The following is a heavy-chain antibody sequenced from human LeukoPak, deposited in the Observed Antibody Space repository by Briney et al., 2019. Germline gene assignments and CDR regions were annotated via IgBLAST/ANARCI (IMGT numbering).Heavy chain of an antibody. CDR2: INSDGSST. CDR1: GFTLGSSW. CDR3: AKSSLVVPATADY. J-gene: IGHJ4*02. V-gene: IGHV3-74*01. D-gene: IGHD2-15*01. Sequence: PGGSLRLSLEASGFTLGSSWMPWVRQAPGRGLGWVSRINSDGSSTSYADSVKGRFTISRDNAKNTLYLQMNSLRAEDTAVYYCAKSSLVVPATADYWGQGTLVTVSS.